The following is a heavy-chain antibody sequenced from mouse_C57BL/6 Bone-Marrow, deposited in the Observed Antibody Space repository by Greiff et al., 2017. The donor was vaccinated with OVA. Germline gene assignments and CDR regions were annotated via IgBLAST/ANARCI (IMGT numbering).Heavy chain of an antibody. CDR1: GYTFTSYW. CDR2: INPSNGGT. Sequence: VQLQQPGTELVKPGASVKLSCKASGYTFTSYWMHWVKQRPGQGLEWIGNINPSNGGTNYNEKFKSKATLTLDKSSSTAYMQLSSLTSEDSAVYYCARKGAYYYAMDYWGQGTSVTVSS. V-gene: IGHV1-53*01. J-gene: IGHJ4*01. CDR3: ARKGAYYYAMDY.